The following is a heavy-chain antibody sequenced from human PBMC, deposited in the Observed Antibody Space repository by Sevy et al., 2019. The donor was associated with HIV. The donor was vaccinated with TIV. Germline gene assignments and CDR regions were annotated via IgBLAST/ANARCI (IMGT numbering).Heavy chain of an antibody. CDR1: GYTLTELS. D-gene: IGHD3-16*02. J-gene: IGHJ4*02. CDR3: ATRTYVWGSYRFDY. CDR2: FDPEDGET. V-gene: IGHV1-24*01. Sequence: ASVKVSCKVSGYTLTELSMHWVRQAPGKGLEWMGGFDPEDGETIYAQKFQGRVTMTEDTSTDTAYMELSSLRSEDTAVYYCATRTYVWGSYRFDYWCQGTLVTVSS.